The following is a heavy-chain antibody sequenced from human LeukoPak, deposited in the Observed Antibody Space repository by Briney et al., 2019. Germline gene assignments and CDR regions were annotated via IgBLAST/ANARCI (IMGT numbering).Heavy chain of an antibody. J-gene: IGHJ5*02. D-gene: IGHD2-21*01. CDR2: IYYSGSA. CDR3: AREVGIGMSWFDP. V-gene: IGHV4-59*01. CDR1: GGSISSYY. Sequence: PSETLSLTCTVSGGSISSYYWSWIRQPPGKGLEWIGYIYYSGSANYNPSLKSRVTISVDTSKNQFSLKLSSVTAADTAVYYCAREVGIGMSWFDPWGQGTLVTVSS.